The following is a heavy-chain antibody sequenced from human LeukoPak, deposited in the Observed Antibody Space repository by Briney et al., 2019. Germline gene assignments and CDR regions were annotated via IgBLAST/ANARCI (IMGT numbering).Heavy chain of an antibody. D-gene: IGHD2-15*01. Sequence: SETLSLTCTVSGGSISNYYWSWIRQRPGKGLEWIGYIYYNGITKYSPSLESRLTISVDTSKNQFSLRLSSVTAADTAVYYCAGDLAHCSGGSCYAYGMDVWGHGTTVTVSS. V-gene: IGHV4-59*01. CDR3: AGDLAHCSGGSCYAYGMDV. CDR1: GGSISNYY. CDR2: IYYNGIT. J-gene: IGHJ6*02.